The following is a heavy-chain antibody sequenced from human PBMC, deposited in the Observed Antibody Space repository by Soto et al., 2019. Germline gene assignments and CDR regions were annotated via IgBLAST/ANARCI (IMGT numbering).Heavy chain of an antibody. J-gene: IGHJ5*02. CDR3: ARIYYDILTGYYSRWFDP. CDR2: IYYSGST. D-gene: IGHD3-9*01. Sequence: QVQLQESGPGLVKPSQTLSLTCTVSGGSISSGGYYWSWIRQHPGKGLEGIGSIYYSGSTYYNPSLKSRVTIAVDTSKNQFSLKLSSVTAADTAVYYCARIYYDILTGYYSRWFDPWGQGTLVTVSS. V-gene: IGHV4-31*03. CDR1: GGSISSGGYY.